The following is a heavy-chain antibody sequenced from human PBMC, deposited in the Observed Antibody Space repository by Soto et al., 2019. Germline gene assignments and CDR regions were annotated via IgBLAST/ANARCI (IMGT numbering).Heavy chain of an antibody. D-gene: IGHD3-22*01. V-gene: IGHV3-30*03. CDR1: GFTFSSYG. CDR2: ISYDGSNK. J-gene: IGHJ4*02. CDR3: ARMIVAHFDY. Sequence: QVQLVESGGGVVQPGRSLRLSCAASGFTFSSYGMHWVRQAPGKGLEWVAVISYDGSNKYYVDSVKGRFTISRDNSKNTLYLQMNSLRAEDTAVYYCARMIVAHFDYWGQGTLVTVSS.